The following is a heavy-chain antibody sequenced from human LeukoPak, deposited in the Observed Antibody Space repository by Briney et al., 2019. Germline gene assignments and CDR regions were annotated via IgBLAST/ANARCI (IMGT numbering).Heavy chain of an antibody. CDR1: GGTFCSYA. J-gene: IGHJ5*02. CDR3: ARRFNSNYVWWFDP. CDR2: IIPIFGTA. V-gene: IGHV1-69*05. Sequence: SAKVSCKASGGTFCSYAISWVRQAPGQGLEWMGGIIPIFGTANYAQKFQGRVTITTDESTSTAYMELSSLRSEDTAVYYCARRFNSNYVWWFDPWGQGTLVTVSS. D-gene: IGHD4-11*01.